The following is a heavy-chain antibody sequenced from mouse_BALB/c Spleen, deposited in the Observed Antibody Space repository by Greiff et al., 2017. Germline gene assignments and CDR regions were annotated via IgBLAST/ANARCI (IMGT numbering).Heavy chain of an antibody. D-gene: IGHD2-4*01. CDR1: GFTFSSYT. CDR3: ARQDDYWFAY. J-gene: IGHJ3*01. CDR2: ISNGGGST. Sequence: DVKLVESGGGLVQPGGSLKLSCAASGFTFSSYTMSWVRQTPEKRLEWVAYISNGGGSTYYPDTVKGRFTISRDNAKNTLYLQMSSLKSEDTAMYYCARQDDYWFAYWGQGTLVTVSA. V-gene: IGHV5-12-2*01.